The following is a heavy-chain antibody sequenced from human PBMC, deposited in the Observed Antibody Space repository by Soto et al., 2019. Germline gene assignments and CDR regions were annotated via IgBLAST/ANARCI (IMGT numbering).Heavy chain of an antibody. V-gene: IGHV3-23*01. J-gene: IGHJ4*02. Sequence: VQLLESGGGLVQPGGSLRLSCAASGFPFRDYAMNWVRQAPGKGLEWVSDISGNGDSASYADSVKGRFTVSRDNSRDTLYLQMNSPRVNDTAVYYCGQERRGSTWSVCNFWGQRTVVTVSS. CDR2: ISGNGDSA. CDR3: GQERRGSTWSVCNF. D-gene: IGHD6-13*01. CDR1: GFPFRDYA.